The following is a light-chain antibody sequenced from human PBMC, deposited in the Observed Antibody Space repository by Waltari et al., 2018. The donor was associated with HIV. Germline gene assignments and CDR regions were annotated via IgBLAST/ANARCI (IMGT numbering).Light chain of an antibody. V-gene: IGLV2-8*01. J-gene: IGLJ2*01. CDR1: SSDAGSSNY. CDR3: SSYAGSSNLRV. CDR2: EVT. Sequence: QSALTPPPSASGSPGQSLPIPCTRNSSDAGSSNYVPWYQQHPGKAPKPMIYEVTKRPSGVPDRFSGSKSGNTASLTVSGLQAEDEADYYCSSYAGSSNLRVFGGGTKLTVL.